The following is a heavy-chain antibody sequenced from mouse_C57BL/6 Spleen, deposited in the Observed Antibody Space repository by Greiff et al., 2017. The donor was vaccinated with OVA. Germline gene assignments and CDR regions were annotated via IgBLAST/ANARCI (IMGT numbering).Heavy chain of an antibody. CDR2: IDPSDSYT. Sequence: QVHVKQPGAELVMPGASVKLSCKASGYTFTSYWMHWVKQRPGQGLEWIGEIDPSDSYTNYNQKFKGKSTLTVDKSSSTAYMQLSSLTSEDSAVYYCARGLTTVVQDYAMDYWGQGTSVTVSS. CDR3: ARGLTTVVQDYAMDY. V-gene: IGHV1-69*01. D-gene: IGHD1-1*01. J-gene: IGHJ4*01. CDR1: GYTFTSYW.